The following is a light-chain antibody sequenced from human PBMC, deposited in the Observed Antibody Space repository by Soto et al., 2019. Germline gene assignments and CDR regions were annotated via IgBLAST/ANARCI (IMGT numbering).Light chain of an antibody. Sequence: NFMLTQPHSVSESPGKTVTISCTRSSVSIASNYVPWYQQRPGSAPTPVIYEDNERPSGVPDRFSGSIDSSSNSASLTISGLKTDDEADYYCQSYHSGNVVFGGGTKLTVL. CDR3: QSYHSGNVV. J-gene: IGLJ2*01. CDR1: SVSIASNY. V-gene: IGLV6-57*04. CDR2: EDN.